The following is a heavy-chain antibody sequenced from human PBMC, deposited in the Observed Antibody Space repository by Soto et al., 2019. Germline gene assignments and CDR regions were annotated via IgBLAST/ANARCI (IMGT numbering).Heavy chain of an antibody. D-gene: IGHD6-19*01. V-gene: IGHV4-4*02. J-gene: IGHJ4*02. Sequence: QVQLQESGPGLVKPSGTLSLTCAVSGDSVSSPYYWCWVRQPPGKGLEWIGEVFHTGTTSYNPSLRSRVTISMDKSNNQFSLYLSSVTAADPAVYYCARSAGWYAVHSWGPGNPVIVSS. CDR2: VFHTGTT. CDR3: ARSAGWYAVHS. CDR1: GDSVSSPYY.